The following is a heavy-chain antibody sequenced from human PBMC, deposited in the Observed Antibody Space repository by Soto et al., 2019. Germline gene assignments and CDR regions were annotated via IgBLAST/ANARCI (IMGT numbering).Heavy chain of an antibody. J-gene: IGHJ4*02. Sequence: QVQLQESGPRLVKPSQTLSLTCTVSGGSLTTGGFYWTWIRQRPGMRLEWIGYINHSGTTYYNPSMKSRVTLAVDTSGNQFSLKVTSVTAADTAVYYCARNYDLWQGNFDNWGQGTLVTVSS. V-gene: IGHV4-31*03. CDR1: GGSLTTGGFY. D-gene: IGHD3-3*01. CDR2: INHSGTT. CDR3: ARNYDLWQGNFDN.